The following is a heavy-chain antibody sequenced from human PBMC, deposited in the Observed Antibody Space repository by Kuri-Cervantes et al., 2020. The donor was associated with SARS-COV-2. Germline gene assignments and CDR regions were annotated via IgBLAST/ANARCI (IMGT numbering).Heavy chain of an antibody. CDR2: IIPIFGTA. CDR1: GGTFSSYA. V-gene: IGHV1-69*13. D-gene: IGHD6-13*01. CDR3: ARDGIRRIAAAE. Sequence: SVKVSCKASGGTFSSYAISWVRQAPGQGLEWMGGIIPIFGTANYAQKFQGRVTITADESTSTAYMELSSLRSEDTAVYYCARDGIRRIAAAEWGQGTLVTVSS. J-gene: IGHJ4*02.